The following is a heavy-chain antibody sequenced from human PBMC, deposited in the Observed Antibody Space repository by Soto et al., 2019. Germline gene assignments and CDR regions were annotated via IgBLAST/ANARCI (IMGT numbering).Heavy chain of an antibody. V-gene: IGHV1-18*01. D-gene: IGHD3-16*01. CDR1: GYTFTTFG. CDR3: ARSAPFDSYAITPVDF. J-gene: IGHJ4*02. CDR2: ISANNGNT. Sequence: ASVKVHCKASGYTFTTFGISWVRQAPGQGLEWVGWISANNGNTKYSQKFQGRVSLTTETSANTAYMELRSLRSDDTAVYYCARSAPFDSYAITPVDFWGQGTLVTVSS.